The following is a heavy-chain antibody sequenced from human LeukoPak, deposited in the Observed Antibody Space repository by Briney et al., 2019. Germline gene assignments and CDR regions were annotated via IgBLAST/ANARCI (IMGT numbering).Heavy chain of an antibody. J-gene: IGHJ4*02. CDR1: GFTFSSYG. Sequence: PGGSLRLSCAASGFTFSSYGMHWVRQAPGKGLEWVAFIRYDGSNKYYADSVKGRFTISRDNSKNTLYLQMNSLRAEDTAVYYCAKGPGITMIVVVDNGFDYWGQGTLVTVSS. CDR2: IRYDGSNK. V-gene: IGHV3-30*02. D-gene: IGHD3-22*01. CDR3: AKGPGITMIVVVDNGFDY.